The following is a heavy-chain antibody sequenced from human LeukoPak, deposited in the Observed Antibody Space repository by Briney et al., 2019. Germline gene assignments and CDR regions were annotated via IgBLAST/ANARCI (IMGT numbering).Heavy chain of an antibody. D-gene: IGHD6-19*01. J-gene: IGHJ4*02. CDR1: GFTFRTFG. CDR2: IWFDGSKE. V-gene: IGHV3-33*01. CDR3: ARYYSHTSDWSEGGLDQ. Sequence: GGSLRLSSAASGFTFRTFGMHWVRQAPGKGPEWVAVIWFDGSKEYYKDFAKGRFTISRDNSKNTVYLQMNSLRAEDTAVYYCARYYSHTSDWSEGGLDQWGQGTLVTVS.